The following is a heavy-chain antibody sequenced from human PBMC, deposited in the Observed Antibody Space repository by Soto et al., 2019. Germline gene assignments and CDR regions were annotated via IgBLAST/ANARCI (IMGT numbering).Heavy chain of an antibody. Sequence: PGGSLRLACAASGFTFSSYGMHWVGQAPGKGLEWVAVIWYDGSNKYYADSVKGRFTISRDNSKNTLYLQMNSLRAEDTAVYYCARDSGYCSGGSCYSLYYFDYWGQGTLVTVSS. CDR2: IWYDGSNK. J-gene: IGHJ4*02. D-gene: IGHD2-15*01. V-gene: IGHV3-33*01. CDR1: GFTFSSYG. CDR3: ARDSGYCSGGSCYSLYYFDY.